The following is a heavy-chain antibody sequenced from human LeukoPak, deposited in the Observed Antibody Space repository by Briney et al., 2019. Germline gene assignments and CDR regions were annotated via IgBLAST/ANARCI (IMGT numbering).Heavy chain of an antibody. Sequence: GGSLRLSCTASGFTFGDYAMSWVRQAPGKGLEWVGFIRSKAYGGTTEYAASVKGRFTISRDDSKCIAYLQMNSLKTEDTAVYYCTREHYGSGSYYPPLDYWGQGTLVTVSS. V-gene: IGHV3-49*04. CDR3: TREHYGSGSYYPPLDY. CDR1: GFTFGDYA. CDR2: IRSKAYGGTT. D-gene: IGHD3-10*01. J-gene: IGHJ4*02.